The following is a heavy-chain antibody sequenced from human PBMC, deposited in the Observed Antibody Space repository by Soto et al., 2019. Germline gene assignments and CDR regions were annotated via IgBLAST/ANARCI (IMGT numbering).Heavy chain of an antibody. Sequence: SVKVSCKASGGTFSSYTISWVRQAPGQGLEWMGRIIPILGIANYAQKFQGRVTITADKSTSTAYMELSSLRSEDTAVYYCARDYYDSSGYYYGSGPDYWGQGTLVTVSS. CDR1: GGTFSSYT. J-gene: IGHJ4*02. CDR2: IIPILGIA. CDR3: ARDYYDSSGYYYGSGPDY. D-gene: IGHD3-22*01. V-gene: IGHV1-69*04.